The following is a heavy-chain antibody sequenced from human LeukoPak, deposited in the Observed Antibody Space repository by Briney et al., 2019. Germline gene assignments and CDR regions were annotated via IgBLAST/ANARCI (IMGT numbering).Heavy chain of an antibody. J-gene: IGHJ3*02. Sequence: GGSLRLSCAASGFTFSSYGMHWVRQAPGKGLEWVAVISYDGSNKYYADSVKGRFTISRDNSKNTLYLQMNSLRAEDTAVYYCAKDRGSGWCGDAFDNWGQGTMVTVSS. CDR1: GFTFSSYG. D-gene: IGHD6-19*01. CDR2: ISYDGSNK. V-gene: IGHV3-30*18. CDR3: AKDRGSGWCGDAFDN.